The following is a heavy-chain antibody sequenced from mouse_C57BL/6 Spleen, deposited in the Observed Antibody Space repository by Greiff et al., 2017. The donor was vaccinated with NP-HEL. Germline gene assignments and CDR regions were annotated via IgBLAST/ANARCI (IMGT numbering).Heavy chain of an antibody. CDR3: AGDGYFPFKFAY. V-gene: IGHV1-74*01. CDR1: GYTFTSYW. Sequence: VQLQQSGAELVKPGASVKVSCKASGYTFTSYWMHWVKQRPGQGLEWIGRIHPSDSDTNYNQKFKGKATLTVDKSSSTAYMQLSSLTSEDSAVYYCAGDGYFPFKFAYWGQGTLVTVSA. J-gene: IGHJ3*01. CDR2: IHPSDSDT. D-gene: IGHD2-3*01.